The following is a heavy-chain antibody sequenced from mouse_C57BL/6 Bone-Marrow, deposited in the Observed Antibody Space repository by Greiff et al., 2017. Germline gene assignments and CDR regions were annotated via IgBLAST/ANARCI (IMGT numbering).Heavy chain of an antibody. Sequence: EVKLEESGGGLVQPGGSLKLSCAASGFTFSDYYMYWVRQTPEKRLEWVAYISNGGGSTYYPDTVKGRFTISRDNAKNTLYLQMSRLKSEDTAMYYWARHEVDAMDYWGQGTSVTVSS. CDR3: ARHEVDAMDY. CDR2: ISNGGGST. V-gene: IGHV5-12*01. J-gene: IGHJ4*01. CDR1: GFTFSDYY. D-gene: IGHD1-1*01.